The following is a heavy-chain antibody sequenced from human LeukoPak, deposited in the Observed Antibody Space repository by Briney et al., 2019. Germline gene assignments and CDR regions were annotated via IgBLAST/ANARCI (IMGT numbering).Heavy chain of an antibody. V-gene: IGHV1-69*04. CDR1: GGTFSSYA. Sequence: SVKVSCKASGGTFSSYAISWVRQAPGQGLEWMGRIIPILGIANYAQKFQGRVTITADKSTSTAYMELSSLRSEDTAVYYCAGAVDYGSGSYYSDYWGQRTLVTVSS. J-gene: IGHJ4*02. D-gene: IGHD3-10*01. CDR2: IIPILGIA. CDR3: AGAVDYGSGSYYSDY.